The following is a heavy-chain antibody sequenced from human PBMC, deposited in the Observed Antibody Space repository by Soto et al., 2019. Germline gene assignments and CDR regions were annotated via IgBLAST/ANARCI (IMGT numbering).Heavy chain of an antibody. CDR2: MYYSGGA. D-gene: IGHD2-15*01. CDR1: GVSIHNSHSF. V-gene: IGHV4-39*01. Sequence: SETLSLTCAVSGVSIHNSHSFWGWIRQPPGEGLEFIGSMYYSGGANYNPSLKSRVTISLDTSKNQFSLTVNSVTAADTAIYYCGRVVEGATRHTDFDSWGQGTLVTVSS. J-gene: IGHJ5*01. CDR3: GRVVEGATRHTDFDS.